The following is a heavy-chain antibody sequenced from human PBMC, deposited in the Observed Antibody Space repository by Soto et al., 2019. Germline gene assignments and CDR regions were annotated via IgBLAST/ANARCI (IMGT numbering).Heavy chain of an antibody. Sequence: QVQLQQWGAGLLKPSETLSLTCAVYGGSFSGYYWSWIRQPPGKGLEWIGEINHSGSTNYNPSLKSRVTISVDTSKNQFSLKLSSGTAADTAVYYCARGPPNAIVGASNWFDPWGQGTLVTVSS. CDR3: ARGPPNAIVGASNWFDP. CDR2: INHSGST. J-gene: IGHJ5*02. V-gene: IGHV4-34*01. CDR1: GGSFSGYY. D-gene: IGHD1-26*01.